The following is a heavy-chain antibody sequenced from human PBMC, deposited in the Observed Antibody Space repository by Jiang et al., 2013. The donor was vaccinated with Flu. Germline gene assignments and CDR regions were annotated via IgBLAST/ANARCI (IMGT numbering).Heavy chain of an antibody. Sequence: NPSLKSRVTISVDTSKNQFSLKLSSVTAADTAVYYCARGRVYDYIWGSYRQYYFDYWGQGTLVTVSS. D-gene: IGHD3-16*02. V-gene: IGHV4-34*01. J-gene: IGHJ4*02. CDR3: ARGRVYDYIWGSYRQYYFDY.